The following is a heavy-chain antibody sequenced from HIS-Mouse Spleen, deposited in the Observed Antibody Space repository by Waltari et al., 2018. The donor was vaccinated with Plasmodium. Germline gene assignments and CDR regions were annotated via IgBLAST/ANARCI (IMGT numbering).Heavy chain of an antibody. CDR1: GYTFTGYY. D-gene: IGHD5-12*01. Sequence: QVQLVQSGAEVKKPGASVKVSCKASGYTFTGYYLHWVGQAPGQGLAGMGWNNPNSGGTNHEQKVQGRVTMTRETSISTAYMELSRLRSDDTAVYYCAVGRWLQPRDYWGQGTLVTVSS. CDR2: NNPNSGGT. J-gene: IGHJ4*02. CDR3: AVGRWLQPRDY. V-gene: IGHV1-2*02.